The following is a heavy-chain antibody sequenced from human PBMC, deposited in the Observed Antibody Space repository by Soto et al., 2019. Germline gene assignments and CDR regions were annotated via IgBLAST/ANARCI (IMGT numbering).Heavy chain of an antibody. CDR2: ISYSGST. Sequence: PSCTLYITCTASGGCISITNYYWVWNRQPPGMALEWIGYISYSGSTNYNPSLKSRVTISVDTSKNQFSLKLSSVTAADTAVYYCERQSSIGFDWSLDYWGQGTLVTVSS. J-gene: IGHJ4*02. CDR3: ERQSSIGFDWSLDY. CDR1: GGCISITNYY. D-gene: IGHD3-9*01. V-gene: IGHV4-61*05.